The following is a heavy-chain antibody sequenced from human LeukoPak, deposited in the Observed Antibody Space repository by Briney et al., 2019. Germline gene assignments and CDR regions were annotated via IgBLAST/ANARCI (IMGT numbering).Heavy chain of an antibody. J-gene: IGHJ5*02. CDR2: IRPGGDNT. D-gene: IGHD6-19*01. CDR3: ARVAGWHWFDP. Sequence: GALRLSCAAPGFTFSSYDMTWVRQAPGRGLEWVSSIRPGGDNTYYGDSVKGRFTISRDNSKNTVYLQMNNMRVDDTAVYYCARVAGWHWFDPWGQGTLVTVSS. CDR1: GFTFSSYD. V-gene: IGHV3-23*01.